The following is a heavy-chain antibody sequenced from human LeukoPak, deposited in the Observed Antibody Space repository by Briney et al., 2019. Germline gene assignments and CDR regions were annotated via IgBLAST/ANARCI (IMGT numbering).Heavy chain of an antibody. Sequence: PGGSLRLSCAASGFTFSSYSMNWVRQAPGKGLEWVSSISSSSSYIYYADSVKGRFTISRDNAKNSLYLQMNSLRAEDTALYYCARGSTTVTTSELKMYYFDYWGQGTLVTVSS. D-gene: IGHD4-17*01. CDR2: ISSSSSYI. J-gene: IGHJ4*02. CDR3: ARGSTTVTTSELKMYYFDY. V-gene: IGHV3-21*04. CDR1: GFTFSSYS.